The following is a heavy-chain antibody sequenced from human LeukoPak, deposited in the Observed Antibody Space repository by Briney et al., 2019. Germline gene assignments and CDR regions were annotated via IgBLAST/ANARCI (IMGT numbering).Heavy chain of an antibody. CDR2: FDPEDGET. CDR3: ARELVISKNDWFDP. J-gene: IGHJ5*02. CDR1: GYTLTELS. Sequence: ASVKVSCKVSGYTLTELSMHWVRQAPGKGLEWMGGFDPEDGETIYAQKFQGKVTITAEESTGTAYMELNSLRSEDTAVYYCARELVISKNDWFDPWDQGTLVTVSS. D-gene: IGHD6-13*01. V-gene: IGHV1-24*01.